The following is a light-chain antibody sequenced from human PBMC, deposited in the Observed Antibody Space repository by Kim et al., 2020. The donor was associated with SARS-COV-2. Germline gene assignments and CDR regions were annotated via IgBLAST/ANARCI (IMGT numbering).Light chain of an antibody. J-gene: IGLJ1*01. Sequence: PGKTARITCGRNNIGSKSVHWYQQKPGQAPVLVIYYDSDRPSGIPERFSGSNSGNTATLTISRVEAGDEADYYCQVWDSSSDHPVFGTGTKVTVL. CDR3: QVWDSSSDHPV. CDR2: YDS. CDR1: NIGSKS. V-gene: IGLV3-21*04.